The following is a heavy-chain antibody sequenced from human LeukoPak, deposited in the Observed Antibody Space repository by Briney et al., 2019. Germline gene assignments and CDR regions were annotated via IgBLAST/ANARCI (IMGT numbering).Heavy chain of an antibody. V-gene: IGHV4-34*01. CDR2: INHSGST. J-gene: IGHJ6*02. Sequence: SETLSLTCAVYGGSFSGYYWSWIRQPPGKGLEWIGEINHSGSTNYNPSLKIRVTISVDTSKNQFSLKLSSVTAADTAVYSCARGVYGGPRAPYYYYGMDVWGQGTTVTAAS. CDR1: GGSFSGYY. D-gene: IGHD4-23*01. CDR3: ARGVYGGPRAPYYYYGMDV.